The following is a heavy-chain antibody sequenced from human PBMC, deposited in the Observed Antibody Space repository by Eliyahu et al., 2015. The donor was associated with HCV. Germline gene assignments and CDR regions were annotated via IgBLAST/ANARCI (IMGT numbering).Heavy chain of an antibody. J-gene: IGHJ6*02. V-gene: IGHV3-33*01. CDR2: IWYDGSNK. Sequence: QVQLVESGGGVVQPGRSLRLSCAASGFTFSSYGMHXVRXAPGKGLEWVAVIWYDGSNKYYADSVKGRFTISRDNSKNTLYLQMNSLRAEDTAVYYCARDLSYYYDSSGRTPNYYYYYGMDVWGQGTTVTVSS. CDR3: ARDLSYYYDSSGRTPNYYYYYGMDV. CDR1: GFTFSSYG. D-gene: IGHD3-22*01.